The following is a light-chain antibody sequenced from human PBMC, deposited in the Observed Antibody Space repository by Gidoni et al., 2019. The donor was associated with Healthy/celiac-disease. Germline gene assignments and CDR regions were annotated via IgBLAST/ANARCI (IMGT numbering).Light chain of an antibody. J-gene: IGKJ5*01. CDR2: AAS. Sequence: DIQMTQSPSSLSASVGDRVTITCRASQSISNYLAWYQLKPGKVPKLLIYAASTLQSGVPSRCSGSGSGTDFTLTISSLQPEDDATYYCQKYNSAPPLTFGQGTRLEIK. CDR3: QKYNSAPPLT. V-gene: IGKV1-27*01. CDR1: QSISNY.